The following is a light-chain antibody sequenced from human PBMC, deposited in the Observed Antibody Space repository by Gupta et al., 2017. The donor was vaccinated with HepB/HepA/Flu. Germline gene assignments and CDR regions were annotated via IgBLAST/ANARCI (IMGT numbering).Light chain of an antibody. V-gene: IGLV1-40*01. Sequence: QSVLTQPPSVSGAPGQRVTISCTGSISNIGAGYDVHWYQQLPGTAPKLLIYGNINRPSGVPDRISGSKSGTSASLAITGLQAEDEADYYCQSYDSRLNINVFGGGTKLTVL. CDR3: QSYDSRLNINV. CDR2: GNI. J-gene: IGLJ3*02. CDR1: ISNIGAGYD.